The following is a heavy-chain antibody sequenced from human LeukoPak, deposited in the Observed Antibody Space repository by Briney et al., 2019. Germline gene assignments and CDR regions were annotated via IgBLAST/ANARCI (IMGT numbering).Heavy chain of an antibody. CDR1: GFTFSNYA. Sequence: GGSLRLSCAASGFTFSNYAMTWVRQAPGKGLEWVSAISGSGGATFYADSVKGRFSISRDNSKNTLYVQMNSLSPEDTAVYYCAKGPVVPAATYFFDYWGQGTLVIVSS. CDR2: ISGSGGAT. J-gene: IGHJ4*02. D-gene: IGHD2-2*01. V-gene: IGHV3-23*01. CDR3: AKGPVVPAATYFFDY.